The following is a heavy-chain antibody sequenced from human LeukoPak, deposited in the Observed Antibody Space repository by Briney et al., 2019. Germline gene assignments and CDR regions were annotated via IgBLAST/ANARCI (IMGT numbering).Heavy chain of an antibody. CDR2: ISSSGDNT. CDR1: GFTFSTYV. V-gene: IGHV3-23*01. D-gene: IGHD4-23*01. CDR3: AIQLDYGGNSYFHS. J-gene: IGHJ4*02. Sequence: PGGSLRLSCAASGFTFSTYVMSWVRQAPGKGLEWVSAISSSGDNTYYADSVKGRFTISRDNSKNTLYLQMNSRRAEDAAVYYCAIQLDYGGNSYFHSWGQGTLVPLSP.